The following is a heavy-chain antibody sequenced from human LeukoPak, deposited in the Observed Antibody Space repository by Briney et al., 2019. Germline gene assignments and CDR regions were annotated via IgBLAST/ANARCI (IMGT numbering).Heavy chain of an antibody. V-gene: IGHV3-11*01. Sequence: PGGSLRLSCAASGFTFSDYYMSWIRQAPGKGLEWVSYISSSGSTIYYADSVKGRFTISRDNAKNSLYLQMNSLRAEDTALYYCAKGPRITMIAGSGFDYWGQGTLVTVSS. CDR1: GFTFSDYY. J-gene: IGHJ4*02. CDR2: ISSSGSTI. CDR3: AKGPRITMIAGSGFDY. D-gene: IGHD3-22*01.